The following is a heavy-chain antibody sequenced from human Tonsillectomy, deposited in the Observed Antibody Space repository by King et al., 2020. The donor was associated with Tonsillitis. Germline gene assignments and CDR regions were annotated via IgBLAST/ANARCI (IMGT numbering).Heavy chain of an antibody. V-gene: IGHV3-7*03. J-gene: IGHJ2*01. D-gene: IGHD2-21*01. CDR3: ARISVCGDMRGWYDDL. CDR2: IKQDGSEK. CDR1: GFTFSGFW. Sequence: VQLVESGGGLVQPGGSLRLSCAASGFTFSGFWMSWVRQAPGKGLEWVANIKQDGSEKYSVDSVKGRFTISRDNAKNSLSLQMNSLRAEDTAVYYCARISVCGDMRGWYDDLGGRGALGTVSA.